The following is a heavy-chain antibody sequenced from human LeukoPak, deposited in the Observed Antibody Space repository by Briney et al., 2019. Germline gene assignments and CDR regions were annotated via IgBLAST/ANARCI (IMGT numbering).Heavy chain of an antibody. V-gene: IGHV4-34*01. D-gene: IGHD3-3*01. CDR2: ISHNGTT. CDR3: ARRRLRFHPGFDP. CDR1: GGSFSAFF. J-gene: IGHJ5*02. Sequence: SETLSLTCAVYGGSFSAFFWSWIRQSPGKGLEWIGEISHNGTTNYSPSLESRITISVDSSKNQFSLHVKSVTAADTAVYYCARRRLRFHPGFDPWGQGTLVTVPS.